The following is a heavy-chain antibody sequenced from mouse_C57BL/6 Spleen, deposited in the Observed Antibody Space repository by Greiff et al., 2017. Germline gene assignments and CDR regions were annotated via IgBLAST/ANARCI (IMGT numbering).Heavy chain of an antibody. V-gene: IGHV3-6*01. CDR3: ASCYDYDGWFAY. Sequence: EVQLKESGPGLVKPSQSLSLTCSVTGYSITSGYYWNWIRQFPGNKLEWMGYISYDGSNKYNPSLKNRISITRDPSKNQFFLKLNSVTTEDTATYYCASCYDYDGWFAYWGQGTLVTVSA. D-gene: IGHD2-4*01. CDR2: ISYDGSN. J-gene: IGHJ3*01. CDR1: GYSITSGYY.